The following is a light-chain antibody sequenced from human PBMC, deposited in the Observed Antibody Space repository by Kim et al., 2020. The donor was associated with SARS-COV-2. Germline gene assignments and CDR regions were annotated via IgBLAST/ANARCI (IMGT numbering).Light chain of an antibody. CDR3: QQSYSTLRT. J-gene: IGKJ1*01. V-gene: IGKV1-39*01. Sequence: AAVGDRVSITCRASQSINTYLNWYQQKPGKAPKLLIYGASTLQSEVPSRFSGSGSGTDFTLTITSLQREDFATYYCQQSYSTLRTFGQGTKVDIK. CDR2: GAS. CDR1: QSINTY.